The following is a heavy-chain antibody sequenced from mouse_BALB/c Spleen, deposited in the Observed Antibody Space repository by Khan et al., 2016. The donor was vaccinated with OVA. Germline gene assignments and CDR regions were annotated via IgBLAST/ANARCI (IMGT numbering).Heavy chain of an antibody. CDR3: AGGGTAYYRNDGGAMEY. V-gene: IGHV9-4*02. D-gene: IGHD2-14*01. J-gene: IGHJ4*01. Sequence: QIQLVQSGPELKKPGETVRISCKASGYTFTTAGIQWVQKMPGKGLKWIGWINTHSGVPKYAEDFKGRLAFSLEISVNTAYLQITNLKNEDTATYFWAGGGTAYYRNDGGAMEYWGQGTSVTVSS. CDR1: GYTFTTAG. CDR2: INTHSGVP.